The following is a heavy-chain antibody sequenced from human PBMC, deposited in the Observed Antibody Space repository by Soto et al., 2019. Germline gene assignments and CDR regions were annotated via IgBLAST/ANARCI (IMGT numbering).Heavy chain of an antibody. D-gene: IGHD3-22*01. CDR1: GVTFRSYE. J-gene: IGHJ6*02. V-gene: IGHV1-69*01. CDR2: IIPYFGTS. CDR3: ARAATMREFGERVRYNYGMEV. Sequence: QVQLVQSGAEVKKPGSSVKVSCKPSGVTFRSYEISWVRQAPGQGLEWMGGIIPYFGTSNYAQTFQGSLTITTDASTSTVYMDRSRLGFDDSAVYHCARAATMREFGERVRYNYGMEVWGQGTTVTGS.